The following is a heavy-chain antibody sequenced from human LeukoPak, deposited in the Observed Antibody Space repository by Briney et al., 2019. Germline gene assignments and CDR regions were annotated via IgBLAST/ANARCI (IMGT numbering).Heavy chain of an antibody. CDR2: IIPIFGTA. J-gene: IGHJ3*02. CDR3: ARQEREYCGGDCNDAFDI. D-gene: IGHD2-21*02. CDR1: GGTFSSYA. Sequence: SVKVSCKASGGTFSSYAISWVRQAPGQGREWMGGIIPIFGTANYAQKFKGRITITADEYTSTAYMELSRVRSEDTAGYYCARQEREYCGGDCNDAFDIWGQGTMVTVSS. V-gene: IGHV1-69*13.